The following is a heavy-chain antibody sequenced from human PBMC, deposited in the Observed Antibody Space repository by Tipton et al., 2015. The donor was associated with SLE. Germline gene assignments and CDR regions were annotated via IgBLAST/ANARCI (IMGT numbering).Heavy chain of an antibody. CDR3: ARGGSSWPDAFDI. V-gene: IGHV4-59*01. CDR1: GGSISSYY. CDR2: IYYRGST. D-gene: IGHD6-13*01. Sequence: TLSLTCTVSGGSISSYYWSWIRQPPGKGLEWIGYIYYRGSTNYNPSLKSRVTISVDTSKNQFSLKLSSVTAADTAVYYCARGGSSWPDAFDIWGQGTMVPVSS. J-gene: IGHJ3*02.